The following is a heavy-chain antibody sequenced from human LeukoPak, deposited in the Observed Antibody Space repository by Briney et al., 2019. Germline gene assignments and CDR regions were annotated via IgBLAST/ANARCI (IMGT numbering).Heavy chain of an antibody. Sequence: GSSVKVSCKASGGTFSSYAISWVRQAPGQGLEWMGGIIPIFGTANYAQKFQGRVTITADESTSTAYMELSSLRSEDTAVYYCATYPVYYYDSSGLYYFDYWGQGTLVTVSS. CDR2: IIPIFGTA. CDR1: GGTFSSYA. J-gene: IGHJ4*02. CDR3: ATYPVYYYDSSGLYYFDY. D-gene: IGHD3-22*01. V-gene: IGHV1-69*01.